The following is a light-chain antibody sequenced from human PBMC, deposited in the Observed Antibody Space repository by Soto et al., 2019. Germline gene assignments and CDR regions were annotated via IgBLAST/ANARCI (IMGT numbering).Light chain of an antibody. J-gene: IGLJ3*02. CDR1: SPNIGTGYD. Sequence: QSVLTQPPSVSGAPGQRVTISCTGSSPNIGTGYDVHWYQQLPGTAPKLLIYGNNNRPSGVPDRFSGSKSGTSASLAITGLQAEDEADYYCQSYDSILSAWVFGGGTKVTVL. V-gene: IGLV1-40*01. CDR3: QSYDSILSAWV. CDR2: GNN.